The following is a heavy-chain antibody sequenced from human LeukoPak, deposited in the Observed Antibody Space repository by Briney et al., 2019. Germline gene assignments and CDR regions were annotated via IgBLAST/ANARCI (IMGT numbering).Heavy chain of an antibody. D-gene: IGHD7-27*01. CDR3: ARVRRLNVGIGYFDL. CDR1: GFTFSSYW. V-gene: IGHV3-7*03. CDR2: IKQDGSEK. J-gene: IGHJ2*01. Sequence: GSLRLSCAASGFTFSSYWMSWVRQAPGKGLEWVANIKQDGSEKYYVDSVKGRFTISRDNAKNSLYLQMNSLRAEDTAVYYCARVRRLNVGIGYFDLWGRGTLVTVSS.